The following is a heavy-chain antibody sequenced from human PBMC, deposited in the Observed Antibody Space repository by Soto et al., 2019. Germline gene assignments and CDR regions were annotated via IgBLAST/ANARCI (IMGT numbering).Heavy chain of an antibody. CDR3: AHSAGLQGNWNGGYFDF. V-gene: IGHV2-5*02. CDR1: GFSLSTSGVG. Sequence: QITLKESGPTRVKPTQTLTLTCTFSGFSLSTSGVGVGWIRQPPGKALERLALIYWDDDKRYSPSLKSRLTITKDTSKHQLLLTMTNMDPVDTATYYCAHSAGLQGNWNGGYFDFWGQGALVTVSS. J-gene: IGHJ4*02. CDR2: IYWDDDK. D-gene: IGHD1-1*01.